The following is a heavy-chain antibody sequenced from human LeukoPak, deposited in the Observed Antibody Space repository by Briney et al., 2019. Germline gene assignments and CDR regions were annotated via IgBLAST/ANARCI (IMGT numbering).Heavy chain of an antibody. V-gene: IGHV3-33*01. CDR1: GFTFSSYG. Sequence: GGSLRLSCAASGFTFSSYGMHWVRQAPGKGLEWVAVIWYDGSNKYYADSVKGRFTISRDNAKNSLYLQMNSLRVEDTAVYYCARVARIADYWGQGTQVTVSS. CDR2: IWYDGSNK. CDR3: ARVARIADY. J-gene: IGHJ4*02.